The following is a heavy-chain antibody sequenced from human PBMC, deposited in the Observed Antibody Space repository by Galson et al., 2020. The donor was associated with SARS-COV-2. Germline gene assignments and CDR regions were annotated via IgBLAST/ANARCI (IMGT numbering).Heavy chain of an antibody. Sequence: GGSLRLSCAVSGFTFSNHWMHWVRQAPGKGLLWVSRIYSEGSSTSYSDSVKGRFTISGDNAKNTLYLQMNSLRAEDTAVYYCARGDMGNDYFDYWGQGTLVTVSS. J-gene: IGHJ4*02. CDR2: IYSEGSST. D-gene: IGHD7-27*01. CDR3: ARGDMGNDYFDY. V-gene: IGHV3-74*01. CDR1: GFTFSNHW.